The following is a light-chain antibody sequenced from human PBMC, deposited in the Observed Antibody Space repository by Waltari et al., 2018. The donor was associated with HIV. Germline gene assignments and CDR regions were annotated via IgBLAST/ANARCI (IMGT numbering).Light chain of an antibody. Sequence: SYELTQPPSVSVSPGQTARITCSGDALPKQSAYWYQQKPGQAPVLVIYKDTERPSGIPERFSGASSGKTATLTIIGVQAQDEADYHCQSADSNAALWVFGGGTKLTVL. CDR1: ALPKQS. V-gene: IGLV3-25*03. CDR2: KDT. CDR3: QSADSNAALWV. J-gene: IGLJ3*02.